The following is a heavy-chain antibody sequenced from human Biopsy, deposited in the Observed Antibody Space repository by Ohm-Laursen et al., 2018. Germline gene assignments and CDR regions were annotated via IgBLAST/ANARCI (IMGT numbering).Heavy chain of an antibody. J-gene: IGHJ3*02. CDR1: GFTFSTYE. D-gene: IGHD6-19*01. CDR2: ISHSSGPT. Sequence: SLRLSCTASGFTFSTYEMNWVRQAPGKGLEWISFISHSSGPTNYADSVRGRFTIPRDNAKNALYLQMNSLRVEDTAFYYCVRLEAGLFDAFDIWGHGTTVTVSS. V-gene: IGHV3-48*03. CDR3: VRLEAGLFDAFDI.